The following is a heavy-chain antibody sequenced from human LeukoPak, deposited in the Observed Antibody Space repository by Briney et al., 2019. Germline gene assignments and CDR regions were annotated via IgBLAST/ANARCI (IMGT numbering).Heavy chain of an antibody. J-gene: IGHJ4*02. D-gene: IGHD5-18*01. Sequence: PGGSLRLSCAASGFTFSSYAMSWVRQAPGKGLQWVSVISGSGGSTDYADSVKGRFTISRDNSKNTLFLQMSSLRAEDTAVYYRAKSRGYSYGPSYCFDYWGQGTLVTVSS. CDR3: AKSRGYSYGPSYCFDY. CDR2: ISGSGGST. V-gene: IGHV3-23*01. CDR1: GFTFSSYA.